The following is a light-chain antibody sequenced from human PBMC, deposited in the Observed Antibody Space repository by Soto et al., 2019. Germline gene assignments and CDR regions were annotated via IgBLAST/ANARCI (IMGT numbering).Light chain of an antibody. Sequence: DSQMTQSPSSVSASIGDTVTITCRASQDINVYLNWYQQKPGEAPKVLIQAASSLQSGVPSRFSGSGSWTDFTLTISSLQPEDFATYYCQQSYSTPITFGQGTRLEIK. J-gene: IGKJ5*01. V-gene: IGKV1-39*01. CDR1: QDINVY. CDR3: QQSYSTPIT. CDR2: AAS.